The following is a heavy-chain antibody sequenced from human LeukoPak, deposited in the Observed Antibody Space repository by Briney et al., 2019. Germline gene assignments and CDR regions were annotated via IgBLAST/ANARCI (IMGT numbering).Heavy chain of an antibody. CDR3: ARRRSGSYYYDSSGYYNY. Sequence: KPSETLSLTCTVSGGSISSSSYYWGWIRQPPGKGLEWIGSIYYSGSTYYNPSLKSRVTISVDTSKNQFSLKLSSVTAADTAVYYCARRRSGSYYYDSSGYYNYWGQGTLVTVSS. V-gene: IGHV4-39*07. CDR2: IYYSGST. CDR1: GGSISSSSYY. J-gene: IGHJ4*02. D-gene: IGHD3-22*01.